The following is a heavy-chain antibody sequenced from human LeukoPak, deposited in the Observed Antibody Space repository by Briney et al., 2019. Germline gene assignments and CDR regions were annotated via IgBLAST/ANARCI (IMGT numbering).Heavy chain of an antibody. J-gene: IGHJ4*02. CDR1: GFTFSSHW. V-gene: IGHV3-74*01. CDR3: ARGSTYYDSSGQVPFDY. Sequence: GGSLRLSCAASGFTFSSHWMHWVRQAPGKGLVWVSRINSDGSSTSYADSVKGRFTISRDNAKNSLYLQMNSLRAEDTAVYYCARGSTYYDSSGQVPFDYWGQGTLVTVSS. CDR2: INSDGSST. D-gene: IGHD3-22*01.